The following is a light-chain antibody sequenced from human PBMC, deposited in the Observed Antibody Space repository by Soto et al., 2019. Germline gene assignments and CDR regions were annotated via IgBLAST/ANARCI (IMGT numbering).Light chain of an antibody. CDR2: WAS. CDR1: QNILYSSDNKYY. J-gene: IGKJ1*01. V-gene: IGKV4-1*01. Sequence: DIVMTQSPDSLAVSLGERATINCKSSQNILYSSDNKYYLAWYQQKPGQPPKLLIYWASTRESGVPDRFSGSGSGTDFTLTISSLQAEDVAVYSCQQYYSTPRTFGQGTKVEIK. CDR3: QQYYSTPRT.